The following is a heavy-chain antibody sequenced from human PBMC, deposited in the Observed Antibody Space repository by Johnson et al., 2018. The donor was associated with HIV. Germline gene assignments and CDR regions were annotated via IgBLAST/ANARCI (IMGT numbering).Heavy chain of an antibody. CDR1: GFTFSSYG. Sequence: QVQLVESGGGVVQPGRSLRLSCAASGFTFSSYGMHWVRQAPGKGLEWVAVISYDGSNKYYADSVKGRFTIPRDNSKNTLYLQMNSLRAEDTAVYYCARGRITLYIVDLRGGSFDMWGQGTAVTVSS. V-gene: IGHV3-30*03. D-gene: IGHD5-12*01. J-gene: IGHJ3*02. CDR3: ARGRITLYIVDLRGGSFDM. CDR2: ISYDGSNK.